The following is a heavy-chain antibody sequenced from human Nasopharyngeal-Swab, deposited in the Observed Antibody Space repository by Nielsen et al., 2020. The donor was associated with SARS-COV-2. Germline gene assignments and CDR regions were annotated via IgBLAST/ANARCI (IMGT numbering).Heavy chain of an antibody. CDR2: ISSSSSYI. CDR3: ARDGLDYDFWSAYFMDV. Sequence: GESLKISCAASGFTFNNYNFNWVLQAPGKGLEWVSSISSSSSYIYYADSVKGRFTISRDNAKNSLYLQMNSLRAEDTAVYYCARDGLDYDFWSAYFMDVWGQGTTVT. CDR1: GFTFNNYN. D-gene: IGHD3-3*01. V-gene: IGHV3-21*01. J-gene: IGHJ6*02.